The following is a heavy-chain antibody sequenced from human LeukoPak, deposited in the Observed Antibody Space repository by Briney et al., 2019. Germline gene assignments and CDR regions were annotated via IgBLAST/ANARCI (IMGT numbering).Heavy chain of an antibody. V-gene: IGHV3-21*01. D-gene: IGHD5-18*01. CDR3: ARGSTTMVNWVPDY. Sequence: PGGSLRLSCVASGFTISSYNMNWVRQAPGKGLEWVSSISGSGSYRYYSDSVEGRFTISRDSAKDSVYLQMNSLRAEDTAVYYCARGSTTMVNWVPDYWGQGTLVTVSS. CDR2: ISGSGSYR. CDR1: GFTISSYN. J-gene: IGHJ4*02.